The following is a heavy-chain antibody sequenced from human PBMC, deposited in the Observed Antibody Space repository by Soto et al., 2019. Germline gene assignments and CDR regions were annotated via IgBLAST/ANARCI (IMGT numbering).Heavy chain of an antibody. CDR1: GFTFSSYS. J-gene: IGHJ3*02. D-gene: IGHD2-2*01. CDR2: ISSSSSTI. Sequence: GGSLRLSCAASGFTFSSYSMHWVRQAPGKGLEWVSYISSSSSTIYYADSVKGRFTISRDNAKNSLYLQMNSLRAEDTAVYYCAIDLPRLGYCSSTSCAAFDIWGQGTMVTVSS. CDR3: AIDLPRLGYCSSTSCAAFDI. V-gene: IGHV3-48*01.